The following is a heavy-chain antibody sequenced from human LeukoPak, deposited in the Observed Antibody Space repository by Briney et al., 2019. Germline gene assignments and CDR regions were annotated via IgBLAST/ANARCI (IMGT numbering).Heavy chain of an antibody. Sequence: GGSLRLSCAASGFTFSSYSMNWVRQAPGKGLEWVSSISSSSSYIYYADSVRGRFTISRDNAKNSLYLQMNSLRAEDTAVYYCARGSAVAVFIDYWGQGTLVTVSS. V-gene: IGHV3-21*01. J-gene: IGHJ4*02. CDR2: ISSSSSYI. CDR1: GFTFSSYS. CDR3: ARGSAVAVFIDY. D-gene: IGHD6-19*01.